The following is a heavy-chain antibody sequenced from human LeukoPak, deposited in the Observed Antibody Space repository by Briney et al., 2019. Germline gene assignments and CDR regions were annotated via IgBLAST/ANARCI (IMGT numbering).Heavy chain of an antibody. Sequence: GGSLRPSCAASGFTFSSYAMSWVRQAPGKGLEWVSAISGSGGSTYYADSVKGRFTISRDNSKNTLYLQMNSLRAEDTAVYYCATLKGYSSGLYYFDYWGQGTLVTVSS. CDR2: ISGSGGST. V-gene: IGHV3-23*01. D-gene: IGHD6-19*01. CDR1: GFTFSSYA. CDR3: ATLKGYSSGLYYFDY. J-gene: IGHJ4*02.